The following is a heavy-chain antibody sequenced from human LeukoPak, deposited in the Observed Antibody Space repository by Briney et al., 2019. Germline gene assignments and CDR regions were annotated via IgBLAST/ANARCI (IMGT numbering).Heavy chain of an antibody. J-gene: IGHJ4*02. D-gene: IGHD6-19*01. Sequence: QSGGSLRLSSAASGFTFSSYAMRWVRQAPGKGLEWVSAISGSGGSTYYADSVKGRFTISRDNSKNTLYLQMNSLRAEDTAVYYCAKELAVAAAFDYWGQGTLVTVSS. CDR2: ISGSGGST. CDR3: AKELAVAAAFDY. CDR1: GFTFSSYA. V-gene: IGHV3-23*01.